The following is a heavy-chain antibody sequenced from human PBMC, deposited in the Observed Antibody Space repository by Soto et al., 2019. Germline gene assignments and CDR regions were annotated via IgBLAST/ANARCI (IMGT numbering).Heavy chain of an antibody. Sequence: LETLSLTCTVSGDSISSYNYHWTWIRQSPGKGPEWIGSGTTYYNPSLRSRVTISVDTSKNQFSLQMYSVTAADTAVYYCTTYGGDTGRFDYWGQGILVTVSS. CDR2: SGTT. V-gene: IGHV4-39*01. CDR1: GDSISSYNYH. D-gene: IGHD4-17*01. CDR3: TTYGGDTGRFDY. J-gene: IGHJ4*02.